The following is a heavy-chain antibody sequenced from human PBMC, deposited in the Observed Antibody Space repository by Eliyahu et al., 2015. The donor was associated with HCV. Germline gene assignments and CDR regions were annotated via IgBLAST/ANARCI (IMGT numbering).Heavy chain of an antibody. CDR1: GFTFSSYG. V-gene: IGHV3-30*18. J-gene: IGHJ1*01. CDR3: AKAASIAARPDEYFQH. D-gene: IGHD6-6*01. Sequence: QVQLVESGGGVVQPGRSLRLSCAASGFTFSSYGMHWVRQAPGKGLEWVAVISYDGSNKYYADSVKGRFTISRDNSKNTLYLQMNSLRAEDTAVYYCAKAASIAARPDEYFQHWGQGTLVTVSS. CDR2: ISYDGSNK.